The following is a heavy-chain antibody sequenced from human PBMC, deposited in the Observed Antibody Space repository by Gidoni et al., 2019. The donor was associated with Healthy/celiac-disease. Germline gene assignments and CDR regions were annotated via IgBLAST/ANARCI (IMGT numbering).Heavy chain of an antibody. CDR2: ISYDGSNK. D-gene: IGHD7-27*01. V-gene: IGHV3-30-3*01. J-gene: IGHJ4*02. CDR1: GFTFSSYA. CDR3: ARRAGDGLGGYFDY. Sequence: QVQLVESGGGVVQPGRSLRLSCAASGFTFSSYAMHWVRQAPGKGLEWVAVISYDGSNKYYADSVKGRFTISRDNSKNTLYLQMNSLRAEDTAVYYCARRAGDGLGGYFDYWGQGTLVTVSS.